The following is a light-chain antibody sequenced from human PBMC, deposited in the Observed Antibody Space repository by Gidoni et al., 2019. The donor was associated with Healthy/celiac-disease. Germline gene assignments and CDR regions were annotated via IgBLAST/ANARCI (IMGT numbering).Light chain of an antibody. V-gene: IGKV3-20*01. Sequence: EIVLTRSPGTLSLSPGERATLSCRASQSVSSSYLAWYQQKPGQAPRLLIYGASSRATGIPDRFSGSGSGTDFTLTISRLEPEDFAVYYGQQYGSSPPAWTFGQGTKVEIK. J-gene: IGKJ1*01. CDR2: GAS. CDR1: QSVSSSY. CDR3: QQYGSSPPAWT.